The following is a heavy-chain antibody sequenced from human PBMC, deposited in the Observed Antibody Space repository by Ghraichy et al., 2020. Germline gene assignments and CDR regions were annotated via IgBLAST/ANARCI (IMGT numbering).Heavy chain of an antibody. D-gene: IGHD3-3*01. V-gene: IGHV3-15*01. J-gene: IGHJ4*02. CDR1: GFTFSTAW. Sequence: GGSLRLSCAASGFTFSTAWMSWVRQAPGKGLEWVAHIKSKTDGGATDYAAPVKGRFTISRDDSKNTLYLQINSLKTEDTAVYYCMTWFLRGQGTLVTVSS. CDR2: IKSKTDGGAT. CDR3: MTWFL.